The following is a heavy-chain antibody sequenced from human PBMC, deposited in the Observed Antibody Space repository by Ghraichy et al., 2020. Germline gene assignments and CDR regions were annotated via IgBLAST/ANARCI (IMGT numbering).Heavy chain of an antibody. CDR3: AREGDSSGPQYYYYGMDV. Sequence: GGSLRLSCAASGFTFSSYGMHWVRQAPGKGLEWVAVIWYDGSNKYYADSVKGRFTISRDNSKNTLYLQMNSLRAEDTAVYYCAREGDSSGPQYYYYGMDVWGQGTTVTVSS. CDR1: GFTFSSYG. D-gene: IGHD3-22*01. CDR2: IWYDGSNK. J-gene: IGHJ6*02. V-gene: IGHV3-33*08.